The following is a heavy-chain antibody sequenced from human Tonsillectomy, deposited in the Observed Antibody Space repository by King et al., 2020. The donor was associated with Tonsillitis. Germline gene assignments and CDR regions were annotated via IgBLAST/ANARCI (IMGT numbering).Heavy chain of an antibody. CDR3: ARQLGYTYGPFDY. D-gene: IGHD5-18*01. Sequence: VQLVESGGGLVQPGGSLRLSCAASRFIFSSFAMTWVRQAPGKGLECVSGISGRGGDTYYADSVKGRFTISRDNSRNTLYLQMNSLRAEDTAVYYCARQLGYTYGPFDYWGQGSPVIVSS. CDR1: RFIFSSFA. J-gene: IGHJ4*02. CDR2: ISGRGGDT. V-gene: IGHV3-23*04.